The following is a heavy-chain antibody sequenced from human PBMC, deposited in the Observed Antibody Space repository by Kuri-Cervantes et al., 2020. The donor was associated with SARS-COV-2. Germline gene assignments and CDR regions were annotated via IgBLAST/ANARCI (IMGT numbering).Heavy chain of an antibody. J-gene: IGHJ4*02. V-gene: IGHV4-38-2*02. CDR1: GYSISSGYY. CDR2: IYHSGST. D-gene: IGHD1-26*01. CDR3: ARSVGGGSYDPVEFDYFDY. Sequence: ETLSLTCTVSGYSISSGYYWGWIRQPPGKGLEWIGSIYHSGSTYYNPSLKSRVTISVDTSKNQFSLKLSSVTAADTAVYYCARSVGGGSYDPVEFDYFDYWGQGTLVTVSS.